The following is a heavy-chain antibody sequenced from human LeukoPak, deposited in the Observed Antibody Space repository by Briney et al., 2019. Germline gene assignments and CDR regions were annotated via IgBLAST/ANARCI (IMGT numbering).Heavy chain of an antibody. Sequence: PGGSLRLSCTASGFTFGDYAMSWFRQAPGKGLEWVSFIRSKAYGGTTEYAASVKGRFTISRDDSKSIAYLQMNSLKTEDTAVYYCTSVTRDYGDYFDYWGQGTLVTVSS. CDR2: IRSKAYGGTT. J-gene: IGHJ4*02. D-gene: IGHD4-17*01. CDR1: GFTFGDYA. CDR3: TSVTRDYGDYFDY. V-gene: IGHV3-49*03.